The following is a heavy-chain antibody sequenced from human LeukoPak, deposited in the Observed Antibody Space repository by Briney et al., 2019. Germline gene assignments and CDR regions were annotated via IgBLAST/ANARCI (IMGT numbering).Heavy chain of an antibody. D-gene: IGHD3-3*01. CDR2: ISYDGSNK. J-gene: IGHJ4*02. V-gene: IGHV3-30-3*01. CDR1: GFTFSSYA. CDR3: ARDLGVTIFGVVTNGGYFDY. Sequence: PGRSLRLSCAASGFTFSSYAMHWVRQAPGKGLEWVAVISYDGSNKYYADSVKGRFTISRDNSKNTLYLQMNSLRAEDTAVYYCARDLGVTIFGVVTNGGYFDYWGQGTLVTVSS.